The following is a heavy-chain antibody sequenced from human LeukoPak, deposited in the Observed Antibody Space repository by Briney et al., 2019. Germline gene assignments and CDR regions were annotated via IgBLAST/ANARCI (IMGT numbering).Heavy chain of an antibody. V-gene: IGHV4-59*08. CDR1: GGSISSYY. CDR2: IYYSGNT. CDR3: ARGYSSGWYYSDY. Sequence: SETLSLTCTVSGGSISSYYWSWIRQPPGKGLEWIGYIYYSGNTNYNPSLKSRVTISVDTSKNQFSLKLSSVTAADTAAYYCARGYSSGWYYSDYWGQGTLVTVSS. D-gene: IGHD6-19*01. J-gene: IGHJ4*02.